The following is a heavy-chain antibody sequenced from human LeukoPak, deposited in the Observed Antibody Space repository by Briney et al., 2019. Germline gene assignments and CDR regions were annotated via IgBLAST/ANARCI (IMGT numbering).Heavy chain of an antibody. CDR3: ARVLVDCSGGSCYYFDY. Sequence: SETLSLTCTVSGGSINNGGYYWSWIRQHPGKGLEWIGYIYYSGSSYYNPSLRSRVTISVDTSKNQFSLKLSSVTAADTAVYYCARVLVDCSGGSCYYFDYWGQGTLVTVSS. CDR2: IYYSGSS. CDR1: GGSINNGGYY. D-gene: IGHD2-15*01. V-gene: IGHV4-30-4*01. J-gene: IGHJ4*02.